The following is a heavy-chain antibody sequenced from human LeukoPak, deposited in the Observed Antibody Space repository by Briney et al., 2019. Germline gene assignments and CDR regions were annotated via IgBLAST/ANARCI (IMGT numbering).Heavy chain of an antibody. CDR3: XXXSPVHCSGGSCYSYYYYGMDV. J-gene: IGHJ6*02. Sequence: PGRSLRLSCAASGFTFSSYGMHWVRQAPGKGLEWVAVIWYDGSNKYYADSVKGRFTISRDNSKNTLYLQMNSLRAEDTAVYYCXXXSPVHCSGGSCYSYYYYGMDVWGQGTTVTVSS. CDR1: GFTFSSYG. D-gene: IGHD2-15*01. V-gene: IGHV3-33*01. CDR2: IWYDGSNK.